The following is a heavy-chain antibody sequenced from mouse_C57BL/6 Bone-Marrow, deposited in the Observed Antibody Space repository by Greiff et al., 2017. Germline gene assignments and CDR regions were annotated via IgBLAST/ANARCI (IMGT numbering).Heavy chain of an antibody. CDR2: IRDGDSYT. J-gene: IGHJ1*03. CDR1: GFTFSSYA. Sequence: EVMLVQSGGGLVKPGGSLKLSCAASGFTFSSYAMSWVRQTPEKRLEWVATIRDGDSYTYYPDNVKGRFTIARDNAKNDLYLQRSHLKSEDTAMYDCAWGIYYWYFDVWGTGTTVTVSS. D-gene: IGHD1-1*01. V-gene: IGHV5-4*03. CDR3: AWGIYYWYFDV.